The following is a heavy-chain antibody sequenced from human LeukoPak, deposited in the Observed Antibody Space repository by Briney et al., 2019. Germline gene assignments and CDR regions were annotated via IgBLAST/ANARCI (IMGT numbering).Heavy chain of an antibody. CDR2: IYYSGST. D-gene: IGHD3-10*01. Sequence: PSQTLSLTCTVSGGSISSGGYYWSWIRQHPGKGLEWFGYIYYSGSTYYNPSLKSRVTISVDTSKNQFSLKLSSVTAADSAVYYCARLGFGELPLYNWFDPWGQGTLVTVSS. V-gene: IGHV4-31*03. CDR1: GGSISSGGYY. CDR3: ARLGFGELPLYNWFDP. J-gene: IGHJ5*02.